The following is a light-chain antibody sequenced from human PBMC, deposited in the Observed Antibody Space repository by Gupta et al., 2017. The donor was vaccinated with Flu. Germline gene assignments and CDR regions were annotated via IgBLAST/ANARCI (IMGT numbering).Light chain of an antibody. J-gene: IGLJ3*02. CDR2: EVT. CDR3: SSYAGNNNLV. Sequence: QSALTQPPSASGSPGQPVTISCTGTSSDVGGHNYVSWYQQYPGKAPKLIIYEVTKRPSGVPDRLSGSKSGNTASLTVSGLQAEDEADYYCSSYAGNNNLVFGGGTKLTVL. V-gene: IGLV2-8*01. CDR1: SSDVGGHNY.